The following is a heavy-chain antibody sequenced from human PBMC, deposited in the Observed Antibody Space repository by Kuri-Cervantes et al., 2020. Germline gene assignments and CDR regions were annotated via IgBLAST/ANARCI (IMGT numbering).Heavy chain of an antibody. CDR2: IYSGGST. J-gene: IGHJ6*02. D-gene: IGHD2-2*01. CDR3: AKRMTKDIVVVPAAMPVVTYYGMDV. V-gene: IGHV3-53*01. Sequence: ESLKISCAASGFTVSSNYMSWVRQAPGTGLEWVSVIYSGGSTYYADSVKGRFTISRDNSKNTLYLQMNSLRAEDTAVYYCAKRMTKDIVVVPAAMPVVTYYGMDVWGQGTTVTVSS. CDR1: GFTVSSNY.